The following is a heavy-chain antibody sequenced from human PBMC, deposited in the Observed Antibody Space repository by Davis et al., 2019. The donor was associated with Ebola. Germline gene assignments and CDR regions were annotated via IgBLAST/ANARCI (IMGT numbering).Heavy chain of an antibody. V-gene: IGHV4-59*01. CDR1: GGSITGYY. Sequence: MPSETLSLTCFVAGGSITGYYWGWFRQSPEKGLEWLGFIHYSGSPNIANTSLNSRLTMSVDTSKNEFSLNLRAVTAAATAVYYCARVRPSVVNGGMDVWGQGTTVTVSS. CDR2: IHYSGSPN. J-gene: IGHJ6*02. CDR3: ARVRPSVVNGGMDV. D-gene: IGHD5/OR15-5a*01.